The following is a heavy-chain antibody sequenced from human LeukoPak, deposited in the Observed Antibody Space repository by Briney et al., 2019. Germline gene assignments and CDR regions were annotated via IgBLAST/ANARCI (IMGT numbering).Heavy chain of an antibody. CDR3: ARDNGSDWFDP. CDR2: IYYSGST. V-gene: IGHV4-31*03. CDR1: GGSISSGGYY. Sequence: SQTLSLTCTVSGGSISSGGYYWSWTRQHPGRGLEWIGYIYYSGSTYYNPSLKSRVTISVDTSKNQFSLKLSSVTAADTAVYYCARDNGSDWFDPWGQGTLVAVSS. D-gene: IGHD3-10*01. J-gene: IGHJ5*02.